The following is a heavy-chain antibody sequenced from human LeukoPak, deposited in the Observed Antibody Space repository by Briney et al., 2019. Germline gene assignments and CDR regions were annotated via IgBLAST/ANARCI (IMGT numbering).Heavy chain of an antibody. J-gene: IGHJ6*02. CDR2: IDKHGSGK. V-gene: IGHV3-7*01. Sequence: GGSLRLSCVASGFTFSISWVTWVRHAPGKGLEWVANIDKHGSGKYYVDSVRGRFAISRDYASNSVFLQMDSLRAEDTSVYYCARESWYSSSWYSRRGYGMDVWGQGTTVTVSS. D-gene: IGHD6-13*01. CDR3: ARESWYSSSWYSRRGYGMDV. CDR1: GFTFSISW.